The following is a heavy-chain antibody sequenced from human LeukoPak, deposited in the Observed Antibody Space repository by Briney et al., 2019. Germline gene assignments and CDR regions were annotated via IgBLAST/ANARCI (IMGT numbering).Heavy chain of an antibody. CDR3: AKVVWFGELAFDY. D-gene: IGHD3-10*01. Sequence: GGSLRLSCAASGFTFSTYAMSWVRQAPGKGLEWVSAVSGSGGSTYYADSVKGRFTISRDNSKNTLYLQMNSLRAEDTAVYYCAKVVWFGELAFDYWGQGTLVTVSS. J-gene: IGHJ4*02. V-gene: IGHV3-23*01. CDR2: VSGSGGST. CDR1: GFTFSTYA.